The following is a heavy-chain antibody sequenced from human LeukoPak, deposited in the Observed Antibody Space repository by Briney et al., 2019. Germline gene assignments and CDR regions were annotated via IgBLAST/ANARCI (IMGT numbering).Heavy chain of an antibody. CDR2: ISSSSSYI. CDR3: ARSHAIPFDY. CDR1: VFTFCSYS. J-gene: IGHJ4*02. Sequence: GGSLRLSCTASVFTFCSYSMNWVRQAPGKGLEWVSSISSSSSYIYYADSVKGRFTISRDNAKNSLYLQMNSLRAEDTAVYYCARSHAIPFDYWGQGTLVTVSS. V-gene: IGHV3-21*01.